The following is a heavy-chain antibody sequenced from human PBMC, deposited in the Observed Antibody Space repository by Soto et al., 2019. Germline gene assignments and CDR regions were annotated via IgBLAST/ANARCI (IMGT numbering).Heavy chain of an antibody. CDR3: ATHDFRDYRPDY. Sequence: SETLSLTCNVSGGSISSYYWSWIRQPPGRGLEWIGYIYYSGSTNYNPSLKSRVTISVDTSKNQFSLKLRSVTAADTAVYYCATHDFRDYRPDYWGQGALVTVSS. V-gene: IGHV4-59*01. CDR1: GGSISSYY. CDR2: IYYSGST. J-gene: IGHJ4*02. D-gene: IGHD4-17*01.